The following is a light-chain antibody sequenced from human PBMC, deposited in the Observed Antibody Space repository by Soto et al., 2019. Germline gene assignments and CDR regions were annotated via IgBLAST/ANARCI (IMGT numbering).Light chain of an antibody. Sequence: ETVLTQSPGTLSLSPGERVTLSCRASQTVASNYFAWYQQRPGQAPRLLMNGASTRATGVPDRFSGSGSGTDFTLTISRLEPDDFAGYYCQQYTNSRWTFGQGPKVDIK. J-gene: IGKJ1*01. CDR3: QQYTNSRWT. CDR2: GAS. V-gene: IGKV3-20*01. CDR1: QTVASNY.